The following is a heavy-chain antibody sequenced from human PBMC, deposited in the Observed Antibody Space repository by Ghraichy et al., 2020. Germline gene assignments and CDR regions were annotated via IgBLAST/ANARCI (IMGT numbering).Heavy chain of an antibody. CDR1: GGSISGYY. CDR3: ARYFDWPHAFDI. CDR2: VSDSGTT. V-gene: IGHV4-59*01. Sequence: SETLSLTCTVSGGSISGYYWSWIRQPPGKGLEWIGYVSDSGTTNYNPSLESRVTISVDTSKNQFSLKLNSVTAADTAVYYCARYFDWPHAFDIWGKGTMVTGAS. J-gene: IGHJ3*02. D-gene: IGHD3-9*01.